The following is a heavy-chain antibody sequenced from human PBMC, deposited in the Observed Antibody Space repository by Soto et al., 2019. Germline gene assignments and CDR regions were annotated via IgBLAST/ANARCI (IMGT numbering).Heavy chain of an antibody. Sequence: QVQLQESGPGLVKPSQTLSLTCTVSGGSISSGGYYWSWIRQQPGKGLEWIGYIYYSGSTYYNPSLKSRVTISVDTSKNQFSLKLSSVTSADTAVYYCARTLGDFWSGYYNDYWGQGTLVTVSS. V-gene: IGHV4-31*03. CDR3: ARTLGDFWSGYYNDY. J-gene: IGHJ4*02. CDR1: GGSISSGGYY. CDR2: IYYSGST. D-gene: IGHD3-3*01.